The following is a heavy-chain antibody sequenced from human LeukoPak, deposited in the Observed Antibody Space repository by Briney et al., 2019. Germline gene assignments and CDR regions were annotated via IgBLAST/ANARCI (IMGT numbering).Heavy chain of an antibody. J-gene: IGHJ4*02. D-gene: IGHD3-22*01. CDR3: ARGNYDSSGYYSD. CDR1: GFTVSSNY. V-gene: IGHV3-53*01. Sequence: GGSLRLSCAASGFTVSSNYMSWVRQAPGKGPEWVSIIYSGGSTYYADSVKGRFTISRDNSKNTLYLQMNSLTAEDTAVYYCARGNYDSSGYYSDWGQGTLVTVSS. CDR2: IYSGGST.